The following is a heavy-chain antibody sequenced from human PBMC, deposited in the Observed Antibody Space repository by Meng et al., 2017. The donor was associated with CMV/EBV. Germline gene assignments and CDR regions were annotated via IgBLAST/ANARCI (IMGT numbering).Heavy chain of an antibody. V-gene: IGHV5-10-1*01. CDR1: GYNFPTYW. J-gene: IGHJ4*02. CDR3: ARLRSSGRFLDY. CDR2: IDPADSYT. Sequence: SCKGSGYNFPTYWISWVRQMPGKGLEWMGRIDPADSYTNYNPSFQGHVTISADKSITTAYLQWSSLKASDTAMYYCARLRSSGRFLDYWGQGTLVTVSS. D-gene: IGHD3-22*01.